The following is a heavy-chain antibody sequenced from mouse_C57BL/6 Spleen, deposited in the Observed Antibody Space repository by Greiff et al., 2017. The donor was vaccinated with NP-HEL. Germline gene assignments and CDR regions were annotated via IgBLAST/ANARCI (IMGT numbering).Heavy chain of an antibody. J-gene: IGHJ1*03. CDR1: GYSFTDYN. CDR3: ARGGYYGSSYGGYFDV. CDR2: INPNYGTT. D-gene: IGHD1-1*01. V-gene: IGHV1-39*01. Sequence: VQLQQSGPELVKPGASVKISCKASGYSFTDYNMNWVKQSNGKSLEWIGVINPNYGTTSYNQKFKGKATLTVDQSSSTAYMQLNSLTSEDSAVYYCARGGYYGSSYGGYFDVWGTGTTVTVSS.